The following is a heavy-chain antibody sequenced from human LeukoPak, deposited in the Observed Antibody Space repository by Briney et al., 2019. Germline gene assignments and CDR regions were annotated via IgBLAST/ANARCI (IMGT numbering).Heavy chain of an antibody. CDR3: ARHGPTVVTPYNWFDP. Sequence: GESLKISCKGSGYSFTSYWIGWVRQMPGKGLEWMGIIYPGDSDTRYSPSFQGQVTISADKSISTAYLQWSSLKASDTAMYYCARHGPTVVTPYNWFDPWGQGTLVTVSS. J-gene: IGHJ5*02. CDR1: GYSFTSYW. D-gene: IGHD4-23*01. CDR2: IYPGDSDT. V-gene: IGHV5-51*01.